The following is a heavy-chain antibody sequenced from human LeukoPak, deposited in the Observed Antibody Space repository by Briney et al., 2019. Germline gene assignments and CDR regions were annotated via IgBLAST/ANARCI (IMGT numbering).Heavy chain of an antibody. V-gene: IGHV1-69*04. D-gene: IGHD5/OR15-5a*01. CDR3: AIPEGHVDIVS. Sequence: GASVKVSCKASGGTFSSYAISWVRQAPGQGLEWMGRIIPILGIANYAQKFQGRVTITADKSTSTAYMELSSLRSEDTAVYYCAIPEGHVDIVSWGQGTMVTVSS. CDR2: IIPILGIA. J-gene: IGHJ3*01. CDR1: GGTFSSYA.